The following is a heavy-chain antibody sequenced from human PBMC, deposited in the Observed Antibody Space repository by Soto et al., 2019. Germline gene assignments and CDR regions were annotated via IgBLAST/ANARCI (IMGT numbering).Heavy chain of an antibody. CDR1: VLTCGSRA. Sequence: PWWSLRLSCCASVLTCGSRAMTWFRQAPGEGLQWVSTITDTGGDAKYADSVRGRFVISRDNSRKTLYLQMTSLTAEDSAMYYCARGSTDSYPGSRIFDFWGRGTLVTVSS. V-gene: IGHV3-23*01. J-gene: IGHJ4*02. CDR3: ARGSTDSYPGSRIFDF. CDR2: ITDTGGDA. D-gene: IGHD3-10*01.